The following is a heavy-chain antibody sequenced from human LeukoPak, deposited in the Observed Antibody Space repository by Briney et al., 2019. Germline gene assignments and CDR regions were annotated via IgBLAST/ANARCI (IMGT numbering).Heavy chain of an antibody. J-gene: IGHJ5*02. CDR2: IRSKAYGGTT. CDR3: TRLKRYNWNDETWFDP. Sequence: PGRSLRLSCTASGFTFGDYAMSWFRQAPGKGLEWVGFIRSKAYGGTTEYAASVKGRFTISRDDSKSIAYLQMNSLKTEDTAVYYCTRLKRYNWNDETWFDPWGQGTLVTVSS. CDR1: GFTFGDYA. D-gene: IGHD1-1*01. V-gene: IGHV3-49*03.